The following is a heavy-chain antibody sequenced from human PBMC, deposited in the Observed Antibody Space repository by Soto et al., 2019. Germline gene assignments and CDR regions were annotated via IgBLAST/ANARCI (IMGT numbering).Heavy chain of an antibody. CDR3: ARWSCRLRFSGFCGMDV. CDR2: IYYSGST. V-gene: IGHV4-59*01. CDR1: GGSISSYY. J-gene: IGHJ6*02. D-gene: IGHD3-3*01. Sequence: SETLSLTCTVSGGSISSYYWSWIRQPPGKGLEWIGYIYYSGSTNYNPSLKSRVTISVDTSKNQFSLKLSSVTAADTAVYYCARWSCRLRFSGFCGMDVWGQGTTVTVSS.